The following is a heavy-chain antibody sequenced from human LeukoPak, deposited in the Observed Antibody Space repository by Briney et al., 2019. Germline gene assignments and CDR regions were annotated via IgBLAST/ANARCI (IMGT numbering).Heavy chain of an antibody. CDR2: ISSSGSTI. V-gene: IGHV3-11*01. Sequence: HPGGSLRLSCAASGFTFSDYYMSWIRQAPGKGLEWVSYISSSGSTIYYADSVKGRFTISRDNAKNSLYLQMNSLRAEDTAVYYCARGDYSDYYDSSGPDYWGQGTLVTVSS. CDR1: GFTFSDYY. D-gene: IGHD3-22*01. CDR3: ARGDYSDYYDSSGPDY. J-gene: IGHJ4*02.